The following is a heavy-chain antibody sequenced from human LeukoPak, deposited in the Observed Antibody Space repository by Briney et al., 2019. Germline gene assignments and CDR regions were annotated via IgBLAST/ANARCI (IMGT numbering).Heavy chain of an antibody. J-gene: IGHJ4*02. CDR1: GYTFTSYA. CDR3: ARESTIYYYGSGSYNY. V-gene: IGHV1-3*04. CDR2: INTGNGNT. Sequence: ASVKVSCKASGYTFTSYAMHWVRQAPGQRLECMGWINTGNGNTKYSQKFQGRVTITRDTSASTAYMDLSSLRSEDTAVYYCARESTIYYYGSGSYNYWGQGTLVTVSS. D-gene: IGHD3-10*01.